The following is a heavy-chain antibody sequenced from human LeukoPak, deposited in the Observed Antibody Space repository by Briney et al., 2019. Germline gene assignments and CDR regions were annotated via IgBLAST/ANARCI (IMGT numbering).Heavy chain of an antibody. CDR1: GYTLTELS. CDR3: ASSGYSSGWSSFDY. V-gene: IGHV1-2*02. J-gene: IGHJ4*02. CDR2: INPNSGGT. D-gene: IGHD6-19*01. Sequence: ASVKVSCKVSGYTLTELSMHWVRQAPGQGLEWMGWINPNSGGTNYAQKFQGRVTMTRDTSISTAYMELSRLRSDDTAVYYCASSGYSSGWSSFDYWGQGTLVTVSS.